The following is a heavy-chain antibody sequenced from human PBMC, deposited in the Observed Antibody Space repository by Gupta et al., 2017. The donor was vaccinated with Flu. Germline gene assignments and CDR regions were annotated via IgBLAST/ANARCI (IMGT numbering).Heavy chain of an antibody. V-gene: IGHV1-69*01. CDR2: IIPIIATT. D-gene: IGHD3-10*01. Sequence: QVQLVQSGPEVKKPGSSVRVSCKDSGGTFSSYAINWVRQAPGQGLEWMGGIIPIIATTNYAQKFQGRVTITADEATTTAYMELSSLRSEDTGVYYCARGEVREKNNWFDPWGQGTLVTVSS. CDR3: ARGEVREKNNWFDP. J-gene: IGHJ5*02. CDR1: GGTFSSYA.